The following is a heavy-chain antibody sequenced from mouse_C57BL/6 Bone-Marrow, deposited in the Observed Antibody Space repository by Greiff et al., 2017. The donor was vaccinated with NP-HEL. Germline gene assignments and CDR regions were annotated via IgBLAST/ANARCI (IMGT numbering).Heavy chain of an antibody. Sequence: EVKLMESGPELVKPGASVEISCKASGYSFTGYYMHWVKQSHGNILDWIGYIYPYNGVSSYNQKFKGKATLTVDKSSSTAYMELRSLTSEDSAVYYCARSRELGRPLFAYWGQGTLVTVSA. CDR1: GYSFTGYY. CDR3: ARSRELGRPLFAY. V-gene: IGHV1-31*01. D-gene: IGHD4-1*01. CDR2: IYPYNGVS. J-gene: IGHJ3*01.